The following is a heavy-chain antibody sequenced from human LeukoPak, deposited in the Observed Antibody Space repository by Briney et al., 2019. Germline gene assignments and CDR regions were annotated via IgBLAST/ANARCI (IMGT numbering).Heavy chain of an antibody. V-gene: IGHV3-23*01. CDR3: ARDSLSLASYRAFDI. Sequence: GGSLRLSCAASGFTFSSYAMTWVRQAPGTGLEWVSGISGTGTSTYYTDSVKGRFTISRDNSKNTLYLQMNSLRADDTAVYSCARDSLSLASYRAFDIWGQGTMVTVSS. CDR1: GFTFSSYA. D-gene: IGHD2-2*01. J-gene: IGHJ3*02. CDR2: ISGTGTST.